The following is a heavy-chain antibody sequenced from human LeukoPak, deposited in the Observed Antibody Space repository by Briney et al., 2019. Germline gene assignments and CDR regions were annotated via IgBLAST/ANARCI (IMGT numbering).Heavy chain of an antibody. J-gene: IGHJ3*02. V-gene: IGHV1-2*02. CDR2: INANSGGT. D-gene: IGHD3-22*01. Sequence: ASVKVSCKASGYTFTGYYMHWVRQAPGQGLEWMGWINANSGGTNYAQKFQGRVTMTRDTSISAVYMELSRLTSDDTAVYYCASRLQNYYDSSGYYVDAFDIWGQGTMVTVSS. CDR3: ASRLQNYYDSSGYYVDAFDI. CDR1: GYTFTGYY.